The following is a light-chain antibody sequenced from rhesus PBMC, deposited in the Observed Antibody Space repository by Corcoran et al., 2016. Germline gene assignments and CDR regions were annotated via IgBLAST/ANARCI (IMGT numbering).Light chain of an antibody. V-gene: IGKV1-69*01. J-gene: IGKJ4*01. Sequence: DIQMTQSPSSLSASVGDRVTITCRASQGISNWLAWYQQKPGKAPKLLIHRTSSLGAGVPSRFRGSGSGSDFTLPIRSLQPEDIATYYCQQYDTSPVTFGGGTKVDLK. CDR1: QGISNW. CDR3: QQYDTSPVT. CDR2: RTS.